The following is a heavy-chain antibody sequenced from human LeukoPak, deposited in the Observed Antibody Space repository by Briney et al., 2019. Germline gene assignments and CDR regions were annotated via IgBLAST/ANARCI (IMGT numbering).Heavy chain of an antibody. CDR2: IYYSGST. V-gene: IGHV4-59*08. Sequence: PSETLSLTCTVSGGSINNYSWCWIRQPPGKELEWIGYIYYSGSTNYSPSLKSRVTISVDTSKNQFSLKLSSVTAADTAVYYCARHYDILTGYYDYYYYYGMDVWGQGTTVTVSS. D-gene: IGHD3-9*01. CDR1: GGSINNYS. CDR3: ARHYDILTGYYDYYYYYGMDV. J-gene: IGHJ6*02.